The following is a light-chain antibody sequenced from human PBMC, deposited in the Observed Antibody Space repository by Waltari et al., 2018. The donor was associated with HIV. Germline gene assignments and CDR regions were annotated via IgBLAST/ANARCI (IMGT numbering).Light chain of an antibody. V-gene: IGKV2-28*01. Sequence: STSCLLHTNEHNYLNWYLQKPGQPPRVLIYWASTRASGVPDRFSGGGSGTNFTLKISRVEADDVGVYYCMQGLTTPLTLGPGTKVDI. CDR1: SCLLHTNEHNY. CDR3: MQGLTTPLT. J-gene: IGKJ3*01. CDR2: WAS.